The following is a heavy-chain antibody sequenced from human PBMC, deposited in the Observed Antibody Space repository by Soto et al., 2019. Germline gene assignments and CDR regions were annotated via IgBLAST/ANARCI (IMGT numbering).Heavy chain of an antibody. Sequence: ETLSLTCAVYGGSFSGYYWSWIRQPPGKGLEWIGEINHSGSTNYNPSLKSRVTISVDTSKNQFSLKLSSVTAADTAVYYCARGPALPYTTGYYYYYYMDVWGKGTTVTVSS. CDR1: GGSFSGYY. CDR2: INHSGST. D-gene: IGHD3-16*01. V-gene: IGHV4-34*01. J-gene: IGHJ6*03. CDR3: ARGPALPYTTGYYYYYYMDV.